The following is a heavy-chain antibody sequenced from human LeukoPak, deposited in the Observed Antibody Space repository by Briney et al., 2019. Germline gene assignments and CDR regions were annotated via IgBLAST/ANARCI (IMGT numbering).Heavy chain of an antibody. V-gene: IGHV3-23*01. J-gene: IGHJ6*03. CDR3: AKGGHDYYYMDV. D-gene: IGHD3-16*01. Sequence: GTLRLSCAASGFTFSSYGMNWVRRPPGKGLEWVSAISHSGGSTYYADSVKGRFTISRDNSRNTLYLQMNSLRAEDTAVYYCAKGGHDYYYMDVWGKGTTVTISS. CDR2: ISHSGGST. CDR1: GFTFSSYG.